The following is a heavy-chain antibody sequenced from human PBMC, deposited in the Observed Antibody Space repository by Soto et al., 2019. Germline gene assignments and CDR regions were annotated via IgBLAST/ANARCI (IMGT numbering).Heavy chain of an antibody. D-gene: IGHD3-10*01. CDR3: ARDTYYYGSGSYSP. CDR1: GFTFSSYS. V-gene: IGHV3-21*01. CDR2: ISSSSSYI. Sequence: EVQLVESGGGLVQPGGSLRLSCAASGFTFSSYSMNWVRQAPGKGLEWVSSISSSSSYIYYADSVKGRFTISRDNATTSLYLQMNCLRAEDTAVYYCARDTYYYGSGSYSPWGQGTLVTVSS. J-gene: IGHJ5*02.